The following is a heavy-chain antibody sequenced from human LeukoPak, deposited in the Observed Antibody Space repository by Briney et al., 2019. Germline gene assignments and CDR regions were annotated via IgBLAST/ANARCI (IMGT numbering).Heavy chain of an antibody. CDR2: INSDGSST. CDR1: GFTFSSYW. CDR3: ARVCTGGICYFGY. J-gene: IGHJ4*02. D-gene: IGHD2-8*02. Sequence: GGSLRLSCAAPGFTFSSYWMHWVRQAPGKGLVWVSRINSDGSSTSYADSVKGRFTISRDNAKNTVYLQMNSLRAEDTAVYYCARVCTGGICYFGYWGQGTLVTVSS. V-gene: IGHV3-74*01.